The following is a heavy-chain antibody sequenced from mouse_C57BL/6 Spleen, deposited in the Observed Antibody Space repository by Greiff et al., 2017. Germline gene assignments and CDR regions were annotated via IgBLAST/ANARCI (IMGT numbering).Heavy chain of an antibody. J-gene: IGHJ1*03. V-gene: IGHV1-82*01. Sequence: LVESGPELVKPGASVKISCKASGYAFSSSWMNWVKQRPGKGLEWIGRIYPGDGDTNYNQKFKGKATLTVDTSSSTAYMQLSSLTSEDAAVYYCERKRDYYGSYWYFDVWGTGTTVTVSS. CDR2: IYPGDGDT. D-gene: IGHD1-1*01. CDR3: ERKRDYYGSYWYFDV. CDR1: GYAFSSSW.